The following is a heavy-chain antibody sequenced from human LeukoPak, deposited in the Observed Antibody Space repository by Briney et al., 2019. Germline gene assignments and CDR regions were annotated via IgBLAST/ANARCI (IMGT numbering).Heavy chain of an antibody. CDR2: MSYSGST. J-gene: IGHJ4*02. CDR3: PRSVDILLFFDY. D-gene: IGHD2-21*01. V-gene: IGHV4-39*01. Sequence: NPSETLSLTCTVSGGSISSSSYDWGWIREPGGKGLEWIGSMSYSGSTYYNPSVESQFTISVDTSKYLFSLKLSSVTAADTAVYYCPRSVDILLFFDYWGQGTLVTVSS. CDR1: GGSISSSSYD.